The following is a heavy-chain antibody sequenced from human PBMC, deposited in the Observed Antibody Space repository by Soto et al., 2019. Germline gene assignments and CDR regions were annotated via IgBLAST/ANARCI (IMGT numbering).Heavy chain of an antibody. D-gene: IGHD2-15*01. CDR1: GGSIRSYY. J-gene: IGHJ3*02. Sequence: PSETLSLTCTVSGGSIRSYYWSWIRQPPGKGLEWIGYIYYSGSTNYNPSLKSRVTISVDTSKNQFSLKLSSVTAADTAVYYCAREVYCSGGSCSTGAFDIWGKGTMVTVSS. V-gene: IGHV4-59*01. CDR2: IYYSGST. CDR3: AREVYCSGGSCSTGAFDI.